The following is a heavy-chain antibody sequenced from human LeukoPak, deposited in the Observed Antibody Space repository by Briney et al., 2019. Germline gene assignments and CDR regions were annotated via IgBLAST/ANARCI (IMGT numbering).Heavy chain of an antibody. CDR2: ISSSGGST. D-gene: IGHD3-10*01. J-gene: IGHJ4*02. CDR1: GFTFSSYA. V-gene: IGHV3-23*01. Sequence: PGGSLRLSCAASGFTFSSYAMSWVRQAPGKGLEWVSTISSSGGSTYYADSVKGRVTISRDYSKNTLYLQMNSLRAEDTAVYYCARGGPLGDTNRFDFWGQGTLVTVSS. CDR3: ARGGPLGDTNRFDF.